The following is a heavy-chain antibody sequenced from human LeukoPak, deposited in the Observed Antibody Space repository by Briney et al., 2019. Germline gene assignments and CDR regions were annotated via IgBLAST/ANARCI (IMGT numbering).Heavy chain of an antibody. J-gene: IGHJ6*03. CDR2: ISAYNGNT. Sequence: ASVKVSCKASGYTFTSYGISWVRQAPGQGLEWMGWISAYNGNTNYAQKLQGRVTMTTDTSTSTAYMELRSLRSDDTAVYYCAREGSGSYYSYYYYMGVWGKGTTVTISS. V-gene: IGHV1-18*01. CDR1: GYTFTSYG. D-gene: IGHD3-10*01. CDR3: AREGSGSYYSYYYYMGV.